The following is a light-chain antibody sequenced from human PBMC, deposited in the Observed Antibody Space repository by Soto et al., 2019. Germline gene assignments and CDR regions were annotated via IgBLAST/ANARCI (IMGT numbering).Light chain of an antibody. J-gene: IGKJ5*01. CDR3: QQYDNLPIT. Sequence: DIQMTQSQSSLSASVGDRVTITYQASQDISNYLNWYQQTKGKAPKILIYDASNLATGVPSRFSGSGSGTDFTFPISRLQPEDIATYYCQQYDNLPITFGQGTRLE. CDR1: QDISNY. V-gene: IGKV1-33*01. CDR2: DAS.